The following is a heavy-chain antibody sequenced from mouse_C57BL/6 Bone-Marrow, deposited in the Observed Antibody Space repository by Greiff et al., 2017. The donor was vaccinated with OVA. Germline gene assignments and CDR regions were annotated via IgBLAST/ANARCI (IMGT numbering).Heavy chain of an antibody. CDR2: IYPGDGDT. V-gene: IGHV1-82*01. J-gene: IGHJ3*01. CDR3: ARLLSPSWFAY. CDR1: GYAFSSSW. Sequence: VQLQQSGPELVKPGASVKISCKASGYAFSSSWMNWVKQRPGKGLEWIGRIYPGDGDTNYNGKFKGKATLTADKSSSTAYMQLSSLTSEDSAVYFCARLLSPSWFAYWGQGTLVTVSA.